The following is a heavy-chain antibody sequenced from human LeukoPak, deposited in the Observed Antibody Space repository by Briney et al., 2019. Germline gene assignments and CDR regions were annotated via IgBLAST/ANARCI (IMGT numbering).Heavy chain of an antibody. CDR3: VTHAGYYYDSSGYYYRAAFDI. CDR2: IKQDGSEK. D-gene: IGHD3-22*01. CDR1: GFTFSSYW. V-gene: IGHV3-7*01. J-gene: IGHJ3*02. Sequence: QAGGSLRLSCAASGFTFSSYWMSWVRQAPGKGLEWVANIKQDGSEKYYVDSVKGRFTISRDNAKKSLYLQMNSLRAEDTAVYYCVTHAGYYYDSSGYYYRAAFDIWGQGTMVTVSS.